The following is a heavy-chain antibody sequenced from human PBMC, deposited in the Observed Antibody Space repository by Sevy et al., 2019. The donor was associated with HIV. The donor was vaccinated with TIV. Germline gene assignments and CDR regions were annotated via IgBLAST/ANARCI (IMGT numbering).Heavy chain of an antibody. CDR3: ARQYGYRLDY. CDR1: GGSISSYY. D-gene: IGHD5-12*01. V-gene: IGHV4-59*08. Sequence: SETVSLTCTVSGGSISSYYWSWIRQPPGKGLEWIGYIYYSGSTNYNPSLKSRVTISVDTSKNQFSLKLSSVTAADTAVYYCARQYGYRLDYWGQGTLVTVSS. CDR2: IYYSGST. J-gene: IGHJ4*02.